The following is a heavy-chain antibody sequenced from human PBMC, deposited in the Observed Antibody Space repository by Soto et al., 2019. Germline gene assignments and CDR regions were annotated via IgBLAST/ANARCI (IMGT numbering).Heavy chain of an antibody. CDR1: GFTFSTYW. V-gene: IGHV3-74*01. Sequence: EVQLVESGGGLVQPGGSLRLSCAASGFTFSTYWMHWVRQVPGKGLVWVSRVNPDGTTTNYAASVKGRFTISRDNAKNTLQLQMNSLRVDDTAVYFCARDLAGVDDSWGQGTLVTVSS. D-gene: IGHD7-27*01. CDR3: ARDLAGVDDS. J-gene: IGHJ4*02. CDR2: VNPDGTTT.